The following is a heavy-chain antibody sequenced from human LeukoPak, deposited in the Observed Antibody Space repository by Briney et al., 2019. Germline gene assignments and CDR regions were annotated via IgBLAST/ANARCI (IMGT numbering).Heavy chain of an antibody. Sequence: EGSLRLSCAAFGFIFSNNGMHWVRQAPGKGLEWVAFIRYDGSNKYYADSVKGRFTISRDNSKNTLYLQMNSLRAEDSAVYYCAKDPRSSYYDSSGYCDYWGQGTLVTVSS. V-gene: IGHV3-30*02. J-gene: IGHJ4*02. D-gene: IGHD3-22*01. CDR2: IRYDGSNK. CDR3: AKDPRSSYYDSSGYCDY. CDR1: GFIFSNNG.